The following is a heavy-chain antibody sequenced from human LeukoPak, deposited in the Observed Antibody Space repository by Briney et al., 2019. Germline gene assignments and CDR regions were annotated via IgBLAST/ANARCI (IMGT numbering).Heavy chain of an antibody. D-gene: IGHD1-26*01. J-gene: IGHJ4*02. CDR3: ARGGGYLGFDY. CDR1: GFTFSSYG. CDR2: IINSGSYK. V-gene: IGHV3-21*01. Sequence: GGSLRPSCAASGFTFSSYGMHWVRQAPGKGLEWVSSIINSGSYKYYADPVKGRFTISRDNAQNSLYLQMNSLRAEDTAVYYCARGGGYLGFDYWGQGTLVTVSS.